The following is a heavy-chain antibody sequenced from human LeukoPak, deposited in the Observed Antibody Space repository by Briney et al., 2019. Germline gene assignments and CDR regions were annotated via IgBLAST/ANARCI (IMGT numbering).Heavy chain of an antibody. CDR1: GFTFSGSA. V-gene: IGHV3-73*01. J-gene: IGHJ4*02. CDR3: TRRDSSVYYFDY. Sequence: GGSQRLSCAASGFTFSGSAMHWVRQASGKGLEWLGRIRSKANTYATAYAASVKGRFTISRDDSNNTAYLQMNSPKTEDTAVYYCTRRDSSVYYFDYWGQGTLLSVSS. D-gene: IGHD6-19*01. CDR2: IRSKANTYAT.